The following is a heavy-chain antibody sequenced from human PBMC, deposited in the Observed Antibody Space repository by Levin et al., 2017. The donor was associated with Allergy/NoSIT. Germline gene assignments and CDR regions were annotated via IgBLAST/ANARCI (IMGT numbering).Heavy chain of an antibody. Sequence: ASVKVSCKASGYTFTNYGISWLRQAPGQGLEWLAWISAYNGDTKYSQKIQGRVTVTTYTSTSTTYMDLRSLGPDDPAVYYCAEDETNDCRGNCHLPASRYWGQGTLVTVSS. D-gene: IGHD2-21*02. CDR2: ISAYNGDT. CDR1: GYTFTNYG. CDR3: AEDETNDCRGNCHLPASRY. J-gene: IGHJ4*02. V-gene: IGHV1-18*01.